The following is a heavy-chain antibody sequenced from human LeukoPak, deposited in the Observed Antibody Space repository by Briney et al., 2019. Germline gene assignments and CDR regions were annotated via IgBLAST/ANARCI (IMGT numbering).Heavy chain of an antibody. CDR1: GFTFSSYS. CDR2: ISSSSSYI. J-gene: IGHJ4*02. V-gene: IGHV3-21*01. D-gene: IGHD3-22*01. CDR3: ARDYLNYYDSSGYYSFDY. Sequence: GGSLRLSCAASGFTFSSYSTNWVRQAPGKGLEWVSSISSSSSYIYYADSVKGRFTISRDNAKNSLYLQMNSLRAEDTAVYYCARDYLNYYDSSGYYSFDYWGQGTLVTVSS.